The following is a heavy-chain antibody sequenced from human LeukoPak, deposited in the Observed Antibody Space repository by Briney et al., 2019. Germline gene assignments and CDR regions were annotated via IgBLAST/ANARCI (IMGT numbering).Heavy chain of an antibody. CDR3: ARGQPPSYYDMDV. CDR2: IWSDGSSK. CDR1: GFTFSSYG. Sequence: GGSLRLSCAASGFTFSSYGMHWVRQAPGKGLEWVAVIWSDGSSKHYADSVKGRFTISRDNSKNTLYLQMNSLRAEDTALYYCARGQPPSYYDMDVWGQGATVTVSS. V-gene: IGHV3-33*01. J-gene: IGHJ6*02. D-gene: IGHD6-13*01.